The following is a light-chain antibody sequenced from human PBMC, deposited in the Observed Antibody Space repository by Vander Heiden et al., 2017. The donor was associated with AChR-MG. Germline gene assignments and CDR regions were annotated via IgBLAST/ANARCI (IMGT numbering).Light chain of an antibody. V-gene: IGLV1-44*01. CDR1: SSNIGSNT. CDR3: AAWDDSLNGHVV. J-gene: IGLJ2*01. Sequence: QSVLTQPPSASGTPGQRVNISCSGSSSNIGSNTVNWYQQLPGPAPKLLIYSNNQRPSGVPDRFSGSTSGTSASLAIGGLQSEDEADYYCAAWDDSLNGHVVFGGGTKLTVL. CDR2: SNN.